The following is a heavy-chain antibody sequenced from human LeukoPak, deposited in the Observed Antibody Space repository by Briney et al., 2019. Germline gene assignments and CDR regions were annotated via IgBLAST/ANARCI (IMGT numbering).Heavy chain of an antibody. V-gene: IGHV3-7*01. J-gene: IGHJ4*02. CDR1: GFTFSSYW. D-gene: IGHD1-1*01. Sequence: GGSLRLSCAASGFTFSSYWMSWVRQAPGKGLEWVANIKQDGSEEYYVDSVKGRFTISRDNAKNSLYLQMNSLRAEDTAVYYCAKEGPTGTTDYWGQGTLVTVSS. CDR3: AKEGPTGTTDY. CDR2: IKQDGSEE.